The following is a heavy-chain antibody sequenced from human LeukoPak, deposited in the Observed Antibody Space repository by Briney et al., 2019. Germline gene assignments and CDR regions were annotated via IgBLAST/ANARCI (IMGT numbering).Heavy chain of an antibody. D-gene: IGHD2-21*01. CDR2: ISVSGNT. J-gene: IGHJ4*02. CDR3: AKAPVTTCSGAYCYPFDY. V-gene: IGHV3-23*01. CDR1: GFTLSSYA. Sequence: GGSLRLSCAASGFTLSSYAMSWVRQAPGKGLEWVSAISVSGNTYHADSVKGRFTISRNSSKNTLYLQMNRLRAEDAAVYYCAKAPVTTCSGAYCYPFDYWGQGTLVTVPS.